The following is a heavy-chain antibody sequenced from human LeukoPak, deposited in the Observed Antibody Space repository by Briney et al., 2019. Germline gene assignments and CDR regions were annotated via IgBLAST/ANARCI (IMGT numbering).Heavy chain of an antibody. V-gene: IGHV7-4-1*02. J-gene: IGHJ4*01. CDR3: ARAYQRLGQLSLPDY. Sequence: ASVKVSCKASGYTFTSSAMNWVRQAPGQGLEWMGWIHPSTGNPTYAQDFTGRFVFSLDTSVSTTYLQISSLKAEDTAVYYCARAYQRLGQLSLPDYWGQGTLVTVSS. D-gene: IGHD3-16*02. CDR1: GYTFTSSA. CDR2: IHPSTGNP.